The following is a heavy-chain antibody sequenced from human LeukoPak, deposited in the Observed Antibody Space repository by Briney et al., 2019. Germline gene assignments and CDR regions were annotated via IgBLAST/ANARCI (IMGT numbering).Heavy chain of an antibody. V-gene: IGHV1-46*01. J-gene: IGHJ3*02. Sequence: ASVKVSCKASGYTFTSYYMHWVRQAPGQGLGWMGIINPSGGSTSYAQKFQGRVTMTRDTSTSTVYMELSSLRSEDTAVYYCARDRQTHDYGDYEGAFDIWGQGTMVTVSS. CDR3: ARDRQTHDYGDYEGAFDI. D-gene: IGHD4-17*01. CDR1: GYTFTSYY. CDR2: INPSGGST.